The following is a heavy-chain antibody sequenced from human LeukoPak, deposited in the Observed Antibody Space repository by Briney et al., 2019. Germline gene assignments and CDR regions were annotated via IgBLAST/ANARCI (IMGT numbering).Heavy chain of an antibody. V-gene: IGHV3-7*01. CDR3: VRESRSVTSY. CDR2: IRQDGSEK. CDR1: GFTFSNYW. Sequence: PGGSLRLSCAASGFTFSNYWMRWVRQAAGKGVEWVANIRQDGSEKQYVDSVKGRFTISRDNAKNSLYLQMNSLRAEDMAVFFCVRESRSVTSYWGQGTLVTVSS. J-gene: IGHJ4*02. D-gene: IGHD4-17*01.